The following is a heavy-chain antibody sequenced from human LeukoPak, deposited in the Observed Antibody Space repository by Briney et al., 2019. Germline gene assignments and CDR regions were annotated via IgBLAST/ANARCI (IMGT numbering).Heavy chain of an antibody. D-gene: IGHD3-22*01. J-gene: IGHJ4*02. Sequence: SETLSLTGTVSGGSISSYYWSWIRQPPGKGLEWIGYIYYSGSTNYNPSLKSRVTISVGTSKNQFSLKLSSVTAADTAVYYCARRRGYYDSSGYYGHFDYWGQGTLVTVSS. CDR3: ARRRGYYDSSGYYGHFDY. CDR2: IYYSGST. CDR1: GGSISSYY. V-gene: IGHV4-59*01.